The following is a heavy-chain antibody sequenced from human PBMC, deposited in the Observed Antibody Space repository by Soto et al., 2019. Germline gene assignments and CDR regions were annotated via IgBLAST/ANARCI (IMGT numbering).Heavy chain of an antibody. CDR2: IKSRAYGGTT. CDR3: AKRHTTVATPANYFDY. CDR1: GFTFGDYA. J-gene: IGHJ4*02. Sequence: PGGSLRLSCTGSGFTFGDYAISWFRQAPGKGLEWVSYIKSRAYGGTTFYADSVKGRFTISRDDSKNTLYLQMNSLRAEDTAVYYCAKRHTTVATPANYFDYWGQGTLVTVSS. V-gene: IGHV3-49*03. D-gene: IGHD1-1*01.